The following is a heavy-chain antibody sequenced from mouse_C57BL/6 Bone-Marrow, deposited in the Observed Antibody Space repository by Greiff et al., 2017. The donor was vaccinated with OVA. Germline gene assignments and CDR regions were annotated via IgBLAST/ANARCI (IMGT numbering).Heavy chain of an antibody. CDR1: GFTFSSYG. CDR2: ISSGGSYT. CDR3: ARRYLYYFDY. V-gene: IGHV5-6*01. Sequence: EVQLVESGGDLVKPGGSLKLSCAASGFTFSSYGMSWVRQTPDKRLEWVATISSGGSYTYYPDSVKGRFTISRDNANNTLYLQMSSLKSEDTDMYYCARRYLYYFDYWGQGTTLTVSS. D-gene: IGHD2-14*01. J-gene: IGHJ2*01.